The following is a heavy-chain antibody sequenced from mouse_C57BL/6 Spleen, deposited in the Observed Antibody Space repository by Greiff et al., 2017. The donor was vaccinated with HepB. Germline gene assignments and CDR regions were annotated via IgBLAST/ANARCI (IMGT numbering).Heavy chain of an antibody. J-gene: IGHJ4*01. CDR1: GYTFTDYN. D-gene: IGHD2-3*01. V-gene: IGHV1-22*01. CDR2: INPNNGGT. CDR3: ERRAGYSRCYAMDY. Sequence: EVQLQQSGPELVKPGASVKLSCKASGYTFTDYNMHWVKQSHGKSLEWIGYINPNNGGTSYNQKFKGKATLTVNKSSSTAYMELRSLTSEDSAVYYWERRAGYSRCYAMDYWGQGTSVTVSA.